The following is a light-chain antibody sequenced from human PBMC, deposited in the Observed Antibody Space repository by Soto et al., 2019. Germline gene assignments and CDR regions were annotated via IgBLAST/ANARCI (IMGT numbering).Light chain of an antibody. CDR3: QVWDSSSDPYV. J-gene: IGLJ1*01. CDR2: YDS. V-gene: IGLV3-21*04. CDR1: NIGSKS. Sequence: SYKLTQPPSVSVAPGKTARITCGGNNIGSKSVHWYQQKPGQAPVLVIYYDSDRPSGIPERFSGSNSGNTATLTISRVEAGDEADYYCQVWDSSSDPYVFGTGTKVTVL.